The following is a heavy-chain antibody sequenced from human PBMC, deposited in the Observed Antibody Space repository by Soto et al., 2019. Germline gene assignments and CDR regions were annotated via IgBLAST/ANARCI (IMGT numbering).Heavy chain of an antibody. CDR3: ARPVFRGTYYYYAMDV. CDR2: IYPGDSAT. J-gene: IGHJ6*02. Sequence: PGESLKISCKGSGYSFTSYWIGWVRQMPGKGLEWMGIIYPGDSATRYSPSFQGQVTISADKSISTAYLQWRSLKASDTAMYYCARPVFRGTYYYYAMDVWGQGTPVTVSS. V-gene: IGHV5-51*01. D-gene: IGHD3-10*01. CDR1: GYSFTSYW.